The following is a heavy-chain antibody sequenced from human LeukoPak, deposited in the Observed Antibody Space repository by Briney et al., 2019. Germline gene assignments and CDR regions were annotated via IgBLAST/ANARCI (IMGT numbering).Heavy chain of an antibody. Sequence: GSLRLSCAASGFTFSSYAMSWVRQAPGKGLEWIAYIFYNGNTKYNPSLWSRVTISIDTSRNQFSLNLNSVTAADTAVYYCARGGYYYLDVWGKGTTVTVSS. V-gene: IGHV4-59*01. CDR1: GFTFSSYA. CDR2: IFYNGNT. CDR3: ARGGYYYLDV. J-gene: IGHJ6*03.